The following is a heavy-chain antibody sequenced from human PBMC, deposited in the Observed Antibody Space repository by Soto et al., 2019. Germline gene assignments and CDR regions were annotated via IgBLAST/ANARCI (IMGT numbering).Heavy chain of an antibody. V-gene: IGHV1-2*04. D-gene: IGHD5-18*01. CDR1: GYTFTGYY. CDR3: ARGGYSYGYVLDYYGMDV. J-gene: IGHJ6*02. Sequence: GASVKVSCKVSGYTFTGYYMHWVRQAPGQGLEWMGWINPNSGGKNYAQKFQGWVTMTRDTSISTAYMELSRLRSDDTAVYYCARGGYSYGYVLDYYGMDVWGQGTTVTVSS. CDR2: INPNSGGK.